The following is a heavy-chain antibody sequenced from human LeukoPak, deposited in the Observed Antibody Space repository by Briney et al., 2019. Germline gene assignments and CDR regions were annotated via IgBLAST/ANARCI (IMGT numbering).Heavy chain of an antibody. V-gene: IGHV4-34*01. CDR2: INHSGST. D-gene: IGHD1-7*01. CDR1: GGSFSGYY. CDR3: AREGITGTTSDWFDP. Sequence: PSETLSLTCAVYGGSFSGYYWSWIRQPPGKGLEWIGEINHSGSTNYNPSLKSRVTISVDTSKNQFSLKLSSVTAADTAVYYCAREGITGTTSDWFDPWGQGTLVTVSS. J-gene: IGHJ5*02.